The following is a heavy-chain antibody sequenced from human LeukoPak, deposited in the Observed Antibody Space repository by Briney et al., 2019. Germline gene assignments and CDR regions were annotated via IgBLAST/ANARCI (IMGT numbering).Heavy chain of an antibody. Sequence: GGSLRLSCAASGFTFSDYYMSWIRQAPGKGLEWVSYISSSGSTIYYADSVKGRFTISRDNAKNSLYLQMNSLRAEDTAVYYCAKDRTMVRGGSREYYFDYWGQGTLVTVSS. D-gene: IGHD3-10*01. V-gene: IGHV3-11*01. CDR3: AKDRTMVRGGSREYYFDY. CDR1: GFTFSDYY. J-gene: IGHJ4*02. CDR2: ISSSGSTI.